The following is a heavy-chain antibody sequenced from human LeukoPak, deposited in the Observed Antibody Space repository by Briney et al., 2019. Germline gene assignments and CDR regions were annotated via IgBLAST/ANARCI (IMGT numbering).Heavy chain of an antibody. CDR2: IIPIFGTA. V-gene: IGHV1-69*13. J-gene: IGHJ3*02. CDR1: GDTFSRYA. CDR3: ARGRPYAFDI. Sequence: SVKVSCKASGDTFSRYAIGWVRQAPGQGLKWMGGIIPIFGTADYAQKFQGRVTITADESTSTAYMELSSLRSEDTAVYYCARGRPYAFDIWGQGTMVTVSP.